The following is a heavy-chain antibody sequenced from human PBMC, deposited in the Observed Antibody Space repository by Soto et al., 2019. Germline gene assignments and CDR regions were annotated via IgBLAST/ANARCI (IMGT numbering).Heavy chain of an antibody. V-gene: IGHV3-21*06. CDR3: ARARVYATGPLDF. CDR2: ISSSSDYI. Sequence: GGSLRLSCAASGFTFTSYTMNWVRQAPGKGLEWVSSISSSSDYIYYADPMKGRVTISRDNAKNSLFLDMNSLTGEDTAVYYCARARVYATGPLDFWGQGTLVTVSS. J-gene: IGHJ4*02. CDR1: GFTFTSYT. D-gene: IGHD6-13*01.